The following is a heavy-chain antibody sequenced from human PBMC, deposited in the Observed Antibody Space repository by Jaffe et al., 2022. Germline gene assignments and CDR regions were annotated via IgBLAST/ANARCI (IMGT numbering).Heavy chain of an antibody. Sequence: EVQLVESGGGLVQPGGSLRLSCAASGFTFSSYAMHWVRQAPGKGLEYVSAISSNGGSTYYANSVKGRFTISRDNSKNTLYLQMGSLRAEDMAVYYCARGLIVGATNPLFDYWGQGTLVTVSS. CDR2: ISSNGGST. D-gene: IGHD1-26*01. J-gene: IGHJ4*02. CDR3: ARGLIVGATNPLFDY. CDR1: GFTFSSYA. V-gene: IGHV3-64*01.